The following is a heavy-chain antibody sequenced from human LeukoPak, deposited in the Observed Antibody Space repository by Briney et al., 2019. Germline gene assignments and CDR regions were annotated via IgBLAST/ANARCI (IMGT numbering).Heavy chain of an antibody. CDR2: IYSGGST. V-gene: IGHV3-66*02. Sequence: GGSLRLSCAASGFTVSSNYMSWVRQAPGKGLEWVSVIYSGGSTYYADSVKGRFTISRDNSKNTLYLQMNSLRAEDTAVYYCARGNDYGDYRGSYWGQGTLVTVSS. D-gene: IGHD4-17*01. CDR1: GFTVSSNY. CDR3: ARGNDYGDYRGSY. J-gene: IGHJ4*02.